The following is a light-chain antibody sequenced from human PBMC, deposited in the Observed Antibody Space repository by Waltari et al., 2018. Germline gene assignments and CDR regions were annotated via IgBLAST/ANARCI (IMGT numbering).Light chain of an antibody. J-gene: IGKJ1*01. CDR3: QKYNNART. V-gene: IGKV1-27*01. CDR1: RDISNY. Sequence: DFQMTQSPSSLSASVGDRVTITCRASRDISNYLAWDQQKPGKVPKLLIYGASTVQSGVPARFSGSGSGTDFTLTISGLQAEDVATFYCQKYNNARTFGQGTKVEIK. CDR2: GAS.